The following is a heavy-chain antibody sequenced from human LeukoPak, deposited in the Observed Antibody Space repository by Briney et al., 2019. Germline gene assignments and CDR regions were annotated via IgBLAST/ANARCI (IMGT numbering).Heavy chain of an antibody. CDR2: ISAYNGNT. D-gene: IGHD5-12*01. V-gene: IGHV1-18*01. CDR1: GYTFTSYG. J-gene: IGHJ4*02. CDR3: AREYSGYPFDY. Sequence: ASVTVSCKASGYTFTSYGISWVRQAPGQGLEGMGWISAYNGNTNYAQKLQGRVTMTTDTSTSTAYMELRSLRSDDTAVYYCAREYSGYPFDYWGQGTLVTVSS.